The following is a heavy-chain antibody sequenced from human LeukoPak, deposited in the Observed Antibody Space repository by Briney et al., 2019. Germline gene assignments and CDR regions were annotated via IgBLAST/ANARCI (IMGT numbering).Heavy chain of an antibody. J-gene: IGHJ4*02. CDR1: GFIFSSYW. CDR2: INGDGTST. V-gene: IGHV3-74*03. CDR3: TRQWHTPSDY. D-gene: IGHD6-19*01. Sequence: PGGSLRLSCAASGFIFSSYWMHWVRQKPGEGPLWLSRINGDGTSTAYAHSVQGRFIITRDNAKNTLYLQMNSLRVDDTAVYYYTRQWHTPSDYWGQGTVVTVSS.